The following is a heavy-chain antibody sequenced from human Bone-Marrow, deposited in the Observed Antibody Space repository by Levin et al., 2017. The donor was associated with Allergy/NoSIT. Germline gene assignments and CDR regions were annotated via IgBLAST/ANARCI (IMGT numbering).Heavy chain of an antibody. V-gene: IGHV3-33*01. CDR2: IWYDGSDR. J-gene: IGHJ4*02. CDR3: TRDRGEWGQFNFDC. D-gene: IGHD1-26*01. CDR1: AFTFSAYG. Sequence: GGSLRLSCAASAFTFSAYGMHWVRQAPGRGLEWVAVIWYDGSDRYYADSVKGRFTISRDNSKNTLSLQMNSLRAEDTAIYYCTRDRGEWGQFNFDCWGQGTLVTVSS.